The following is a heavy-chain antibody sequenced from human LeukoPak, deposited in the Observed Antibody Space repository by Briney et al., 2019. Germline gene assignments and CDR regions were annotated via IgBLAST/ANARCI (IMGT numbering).Heavy chain of an antibody. CDR2: ISDSGGTT. V-gene: IGHV3-23*01. CDR1: GFTFSTYA. D-gene: IGHD5-24*01. J-gene: IGHJ4*02. CDR3: ARDSERRDGFSLYFFDY. Sequence: GGSLRLSCAASGFTFSTYAMSWVRQAPGKGLEWVSGISDSGGTTYYADSVKGRFTISRDNAENSLFLQMDSLRTEDTALYYCARDSERRDGFSLYFFDYWGRGTPVTVSS.